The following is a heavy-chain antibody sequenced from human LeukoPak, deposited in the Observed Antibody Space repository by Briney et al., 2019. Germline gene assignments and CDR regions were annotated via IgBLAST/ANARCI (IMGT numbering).Heavy chain of an antibody. CDR2: ISGYNGNT. V-gene: IGHV1-18*01. CDR3: TRDICSGPSCYSREPFDI. D-gene: IGHD2-15*01. CDR1: GYTFTTSG. Sequence: ASVTVSCKASGYTFTTSGVSWVRQAPGQGLEWVGWISGYNGNTNYAQKFQGRVTMTTDTSTSTAYMDLRSLRSDDTAVYYCTRDICSGPSCYSREPFDIWGQGTMVTVSS. J-gene: IGHJ3*02.